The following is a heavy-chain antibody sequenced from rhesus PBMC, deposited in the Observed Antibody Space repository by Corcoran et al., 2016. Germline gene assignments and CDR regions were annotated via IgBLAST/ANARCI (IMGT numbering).Heavy chain of an antibody. V-gene: IGHV4S11*01. CDR3: ARLLLYSGSWNHQFDY. J-gene: IGHJ4*01. CDR1: GGPISSSY. D-gene: IGHD6-25*01. CDR2: IDSSGST. Sequence: QVQLQESGPGLVKPSETLSLTCAVSGGPISSSYWSWIRQAPGKGLEWVGRIDSSGSTYYNPSLKSRVTLSVDTSKNQFSLKLSSVTAADTAVYYCARLLLYSGSWNHQFDYWGPGVLVTVSS.